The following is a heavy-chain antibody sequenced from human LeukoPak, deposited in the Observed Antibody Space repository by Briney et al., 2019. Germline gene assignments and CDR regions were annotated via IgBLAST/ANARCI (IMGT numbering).Heavy chain of an antibody. J-gene: IGHJ4*02. CDR3: ASQRFLDY. Sequence: GGSLRLSCAASGFTFSNYWMNWVRQAPGKGLEWVANMKQDGSEKYYVDSVKGRFTISRDNAKNSLYLQLNSLRVEDTAVYYCASQRFLDYWGQGTLVTVSS. D-gene: IGHD3-3*01. CDR1: GFTFSNYW. CDR2: MKQDGSEK. V-gene: IGHV3-7*01.